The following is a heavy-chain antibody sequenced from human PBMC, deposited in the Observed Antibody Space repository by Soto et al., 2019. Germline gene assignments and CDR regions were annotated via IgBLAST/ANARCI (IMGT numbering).Heavy chain of an antibody. J-gene: IGHJ5*02. CDR2: ISAYNGNT. V-gene: IGHV1-18*01. D-gene: IGHD3-3*01. CDR3: AIFKYYDFWSGYPYWFDP. Sequence: ASVKVSCKASGYTFTSYGISWVRQAPGQGLEWMGWISAYNGNTNYAQKLQGRVTMTTDTPTSTAYMELRSLRSDDTAVYYCAIFKYYDFWSGYPYWFDPWGQGTLVTVS. CDR1: GYTFTSYG.